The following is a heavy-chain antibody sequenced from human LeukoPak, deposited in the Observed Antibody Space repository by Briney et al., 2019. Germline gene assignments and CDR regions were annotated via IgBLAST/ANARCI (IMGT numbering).Heavy chain of an antibody. CDR3: ARGSSYLWNWYFDL. CDR1: GGSISTYS. J-gene: IGHJ2*01. CDR2: LYTNGST. Sequence: SETLSLTCTVFGGSISTYSWSWIRQPAGKGLEWIGRLYTNGSTNYNPSLKSRVTMSVDTSKNQFSLKLSSVTAADTAVYYCARGSSYLWNWYFDLWGRGTLVSVSS. V-gene: IGHV4-4*07. D-gene: IGHD3-22*01.